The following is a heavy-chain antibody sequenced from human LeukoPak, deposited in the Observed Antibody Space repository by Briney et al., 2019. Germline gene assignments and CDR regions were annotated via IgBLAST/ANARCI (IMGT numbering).Heavy chain of an antibody. CDR1: GYTFTSYG. CDR2: ISAYNGNT. D-gene: IGHD2-15*01. V-gene: IGHV1-18*01. CDR3: ARDRCCSGGSCYSRVFDY. J-gene: IGHJ4*02. Sequence: ASVKVSCKASGYTFTSYGISWVRQAPGQGLEWMGWISAYNGNTNYAQKLQGRVTMTTDTSTSTAYMELRSLRSDDTAVYYCARDRCCSGGSCYSRVFDYWGQGTLVTVSS.